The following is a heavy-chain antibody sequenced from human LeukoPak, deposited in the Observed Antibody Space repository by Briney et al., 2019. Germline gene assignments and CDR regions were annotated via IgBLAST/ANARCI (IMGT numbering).Heavy chain of an antibody. CDR2: IIAIFGTA. J-gene: IGHJ4*02. CDR3: ARDRVNRWEPKTVFDY. V-gene: IGHV1-69*05. Sequence: GSSVTVSCKASGGTFSSYAISWVRQAPGQGLEWMGRIIAIFGTANYAQKFQGRVTITTDESTSTAYMELSSLRSEDTAVYYCARDRVNRWEPKTVFDYWGQRTLVTVSS. D-gene: IGHD1-26*01. CDR1: GGTFSSYA.